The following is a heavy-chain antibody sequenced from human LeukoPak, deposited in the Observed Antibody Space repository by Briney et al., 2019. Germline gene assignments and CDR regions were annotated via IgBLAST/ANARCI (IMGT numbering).Heavy chain of an antibody. V-gene: IGHV1-2*02. CDR1: GYTFTDYY. J-gene: IGHJ4*02. CDR2: IFPKTGGT. D-gene: IGHD4-23*01. CDR3: ARSSLNSFDS. Sequence: ASVKVSCKASGYTFTDYYMHWVRQAPGQGLEWVGGIFPKTGGTNSAQKFQGRVTMTGDTSISTAYMELSTLRSDDTAVYYCARSSLNSFDSWGQGSLVTVSS.